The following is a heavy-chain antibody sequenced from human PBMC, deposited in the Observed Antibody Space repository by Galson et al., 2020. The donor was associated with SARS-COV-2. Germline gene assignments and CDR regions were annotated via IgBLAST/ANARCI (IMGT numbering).Heavy chain of an antibody. CDR1: GGSISSYY. CDR3: ARHHTLNCSGGSCYFHYYGMDV. D-gene: IGHD2-15*01. J-gene: IGHJ6*02. V-gene: IGHV4-59*08. Sequence: ASETLSLTCTVSGGSISSYYWSWIRQPPGKGLEWIGYIYYSGSTNYNPSLKSRVTISVDTSKNQFSLKLSSVTAADTAVYYCARHHTLNCSGGSCYFHYYGMDVWGQGTTVTVSS. CDR2: IYYSGST.